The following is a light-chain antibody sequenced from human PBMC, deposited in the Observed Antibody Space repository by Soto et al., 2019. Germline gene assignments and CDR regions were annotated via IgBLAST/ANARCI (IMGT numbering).Light chain of an antibody. V-gene: IGLV1-47*01. CDR1: SSNIGSNY. Sequence: QSVLTQPPSASGTPGQRVTISCSGSSSNIGSNYVYWYQQLPGTAPKLLIYRNNQRPSGVPDRFSGSKSGTSASLAISGLRSEDEADYYCAAWYDSLRVVFGGGTQLTV. J-gene: IGLJ2*01. CDR2: RNN. CDR3: AAWYDSLRVV.